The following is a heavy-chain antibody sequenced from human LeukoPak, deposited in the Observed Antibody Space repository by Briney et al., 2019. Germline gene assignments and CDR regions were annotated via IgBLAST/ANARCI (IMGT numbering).Heavy chain of an antibody. D-gene: IGHD6-19*01. J-gene: IGHJ4*02. Sequence: SETLSLTCTVSGGSISSSSYYWGWIRQPPGKGLEWIVSIYYSGSTYYNPSLKSRVTISVDTSKIQFSLKLSSVTAADTAVDYCASLAVARTFDYWGQGTLVTVSS. CDR1: GGSISSSSYY. V-gene: IGHV4-39*01. CDR3: ASLAVARTFDY. CDR2: IYYSGST.